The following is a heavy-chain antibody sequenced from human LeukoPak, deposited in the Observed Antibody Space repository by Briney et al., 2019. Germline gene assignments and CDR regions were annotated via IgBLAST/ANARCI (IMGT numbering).Heavy chain of an antibody. Sequence: ASVKVSCKASGYTFTSYGISWVRQAPGQGLEWMGWISAYNGNTNYAQKLQGRVTMTTDTSTSTAYMELRSLRSDDTAVYYCARGEDCYGSGSYYGVDPWGQGTLVTVSS. V-gene: IGHV1-18*01. J-gene: IGHJ5*02. D-gene: IGHD3-10*01. CDR2: ISAYNGNT. CDR1: GYTFTSYG. CDR3: ARGEDCYGSGSYYGVDP.